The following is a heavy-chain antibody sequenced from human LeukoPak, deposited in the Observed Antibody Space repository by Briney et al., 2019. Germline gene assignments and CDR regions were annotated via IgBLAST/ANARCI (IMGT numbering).Heavy chain of an antibody. CDR3: ARDYSSSWYYFDY. CDR2: INPNSGGT. Sequence: EASVKVSCKASGYTFTGYYMHWVRQAPGQGLEWMGRINPNSGGTNYAQKFQGRVTMTRDTSISTAYMELSRLRSDDTAVYYCARDYSSSWYYFDYWGQGTLVTVSS. D-gene: IGHD6-13*01. V-gene: IGHV1-2*06. CDR1: GYTFTGYY. J-gene: IGHJ4*02.